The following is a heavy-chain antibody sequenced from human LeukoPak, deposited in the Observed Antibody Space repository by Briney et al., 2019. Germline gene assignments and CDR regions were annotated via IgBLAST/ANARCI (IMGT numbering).Heavy chain of an antibody. V-gene: IGHV3-30*03. D-gene: IGHD4-23*01. CDR3: ARDNPDYGGNRYFDY. CDR1: GFTFSSYG. J-gene: IGHJ4*02. Sequence: GGSLRLSCAASGFTFSSYGMHWVRQAPGKGLEWVAVISYDGSNKYYADSVKGRFTISRDNSKNTLYLQMNSLRAEDTAVYYCARDNPDYGGNRYFDYWGQGTLVTVSS. CDR2: ISYDGSNK.